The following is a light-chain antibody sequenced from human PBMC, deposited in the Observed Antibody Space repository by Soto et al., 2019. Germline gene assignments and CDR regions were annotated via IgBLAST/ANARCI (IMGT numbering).Light chain of an antibody. CDR2: SAS. Sequence: IQWSQSPSVLSASVGDKITITCRASQALSNYLAWYQQKPGKAPDLLIYSASTLQSGVPSRFSGSGSETEFSLTIRALQPEDFATYYCQQLSRYPLTFGGGTKVDIK. CDR3: QQLSRYPLT. V-gene: IGKV1-9*01. J-gene: IGKJ4*01. CDR1: QALSNY.